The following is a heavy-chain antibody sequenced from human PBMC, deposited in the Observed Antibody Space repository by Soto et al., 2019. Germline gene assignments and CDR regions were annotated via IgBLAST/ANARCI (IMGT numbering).Heavy chain of an antibody. CDR1: GFTVSSNY. CDR2: IYSGGST. D-gene: IGHD4-17*01. Sequence: GGSLRLSCAASGFTVSSNYMSWVRQAPGKGLEWVSVIYSGGSTYYADSVKGRFTISRDNSKNTLYLQMNSLRAEDTAVYYCAREGSYGDDANYYYYYMDVWGKGTTVTVSS. CDR3: AREGSYGDDANYYYYYMDV. V-gene: IGHV3-66*01. J-gene: IGHJ6*03.